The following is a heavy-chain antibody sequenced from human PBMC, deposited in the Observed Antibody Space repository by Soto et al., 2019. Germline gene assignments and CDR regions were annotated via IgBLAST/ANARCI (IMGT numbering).Heavy chain of an antibody. V-gene: IGHV4-59*01. CDR1: GGSISSYY. J-gene: IGHJ4*02. Sequence: SETLSLTCTVSGGSISSYYWSWIRQPPGKGLEWIGYIYYSGSANYNPSLKSRVTISVDTSKNQFSLTLSSVTAADTAVYYCARGSGSYYGYGDYVDYWGQGTLVTVSS. CDR2: IYYSGSA. CDR3: ARGSGSYYGYGDYVDY. D-gene: IGHD3-10*01.